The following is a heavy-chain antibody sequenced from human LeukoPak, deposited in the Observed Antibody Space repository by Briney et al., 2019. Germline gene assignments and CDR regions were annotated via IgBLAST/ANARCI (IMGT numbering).Heavy chain of an antibody. Sequence: SETLSLTCTVSGGSISSYYWSWIRHPPGKGLEWIGYIYYTGSTNYSPSLKSRVTISADTSKNHFSLNVNSVTAADTAVYYCARDLGYSTSSERFDWFDPWGPGTLVTVSS. CDR3: ARDLGYSTSSERFDWFDP. V-gene: IGHV4-59*01. D-gene: IGHD6-6*01. CDR2: IYYTGST. J-gene: IGHJ5*02. CDR1: GGSISSYY.